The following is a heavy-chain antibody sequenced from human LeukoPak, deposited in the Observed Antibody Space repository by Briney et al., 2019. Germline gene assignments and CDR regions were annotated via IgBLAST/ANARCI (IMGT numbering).Heavy chain of an antibody. Sequence: GASVKVSCKASGYTFTSYYTHWVRQAPGQGLGWMGIINPSGGSTSYAQKFQGRVTMTRDTSTSTVYMELSSLRSEDTAVYYCARGHTPYSGSYYAGGRDYWGQGTLVTVSS. J-gene: IGHJ4*02. V-gene: IGHV1-46*01. CDR2: INPSGGST. CDR3: ARGHTPYSGSYYAGGRDY. D-gene: IGHD1-26*01. CDR1: GYTFTSYY.